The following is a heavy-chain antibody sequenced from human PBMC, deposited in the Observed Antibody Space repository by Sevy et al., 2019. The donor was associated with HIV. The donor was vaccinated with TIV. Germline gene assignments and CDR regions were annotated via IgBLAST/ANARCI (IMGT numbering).Heavy chain of an antibody. CDR3: ARVDANYDKGFDP. Sequence: GGSLRLSCEASGFTFSSYEMNWVRQAPGKGLEWVSYISSSGTTIKYADPVKGRFTISRDNAKNSLSMQMNSLRAEDTAVYYCARVDANYDKGFDPWGQGTLVTVSS. CDR2: ISSSGTTI. V-gene: IGHV3-48*03. D-gene: IGHD3-22*01. J-gene: IGHJ5*02. CDR1: GFTFSSYE.